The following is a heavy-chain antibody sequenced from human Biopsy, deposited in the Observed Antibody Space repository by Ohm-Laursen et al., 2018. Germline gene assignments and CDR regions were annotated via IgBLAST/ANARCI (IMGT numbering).Heavy chain of an antibody. CDR3: ARQDDSSGYYTFDY. J-gene: IGHJ4*02. D-gene: IGHD3-22*01. V-gene: IGHV5-51*01. Sequence: ESLRISCKGSGYSFTSYWIGWVRQMPGKGLGWMGIIFPGDSDTKYSPSFQGQVTVSADMSLSTAYLQWTSLKASDTALYYCARQDDSSGYYTFDYWGQGTLVTGSS. CDR2: IFPGDSDT. CDR1: GYSFTSYW.